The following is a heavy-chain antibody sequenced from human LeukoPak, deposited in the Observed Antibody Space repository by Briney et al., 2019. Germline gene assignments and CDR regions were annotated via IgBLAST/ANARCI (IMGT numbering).Heavy chain of an antibody. CDR1: GDSISSYNYF. CDR2: IYYRGNT. CDR3: ARASSGYYWDFDY. J-gene: IGHJ4*02. D-gene: IGHD3-22*01. V-gene: IGHV4-39*01. Sequence: SETLSLTCTVSGDSISSYNYFWGWIRQPPGKGLEWVGSIYYRGNTYYNPSLKSRVTLSADTSKNQFSLKVTSVTAADTAVYYCARASSGYYWDFDYWGQGALVTISS.